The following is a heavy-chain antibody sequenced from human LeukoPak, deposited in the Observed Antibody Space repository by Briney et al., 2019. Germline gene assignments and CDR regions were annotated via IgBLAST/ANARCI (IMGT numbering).Heavy chain of an antibody. J-gene: IGHJ4*02. V-gene: IGHV3-7*01. CDR3: AKDPTHYRVWDDYDSTVLSY. CDR2: INQDGNEK. CDR1: GFTFSTYW. Sequence: GGSLRLSCAASGFTFSTYWMTWVRQAPGKGLEWVANINQDGNEKYYVDSVKGRFTISRDNAKNSLYLQMNSLRAADTAVYYCAKDPTHYRVWDDYDSTVLSYWGQGTLVTVSS. D-gene: IGHD3-22*01.